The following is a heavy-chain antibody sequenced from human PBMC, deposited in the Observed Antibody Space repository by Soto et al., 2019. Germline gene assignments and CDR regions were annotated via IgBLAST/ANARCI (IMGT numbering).Heavy chain of an antibody. V-gene: IGHV3-74*01. CDR3: ARRREGYYYGLDV. CDR2: INSDGSST. CDR1: RFTFSSYW. Sequence: EERLVESGGGSVQPGVSLRLSCAASRFTFSSYWMYWVRQAPGKGLVWVSRINSDGSSTRYADSVKGRFSISRDNSKSTLYLQMNTLRAEDTAVYYCARRREGYYYGLDVWGQGTTVTVSS. D-gene: IGHD1-26*01. J-gene: IGHJ6*02.